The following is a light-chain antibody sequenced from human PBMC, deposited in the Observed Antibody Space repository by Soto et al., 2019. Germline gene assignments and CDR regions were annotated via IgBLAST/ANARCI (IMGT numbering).Light chain of an antibody. V-gene: IGKV2-28*01. CDR1: QTLLHNNGFFY. J-gene: IGKJ1*01. CDR3: MQALQTPPWT. CDR2: LGS. Sequence: EIVMTQSPLSLSVTPGEPASISCRSSQTLLHNNGFFYWDWYLQTPGQPPQLLINLGSNRASGVPDRFSGSGSGTACTLKNSRVEAEDVGVYFCMQALQTPPWTFGQGTKVEIK.